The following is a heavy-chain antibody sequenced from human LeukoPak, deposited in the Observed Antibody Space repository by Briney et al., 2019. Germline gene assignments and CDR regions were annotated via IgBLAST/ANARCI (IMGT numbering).Heavy chain of an antibody. V-gene: IGHV4-34*01. CDR2: INHSEST. CDR1: GGSFSGHY. J-gene: IGHJ5*02. Sequence: SETLSLTCAVYGGSFSGHYWSWIRQPPGKGLEWIGEINHSESTNYNPSLKSRVVLSVDTSKSQFSLKLTSVIAADTAVYYCARGYQLLWGGWFDPWGQGTLVTVSS. CDR3: ARGYQLLWGGWFDP. D-gene: IGHD2-2*01.